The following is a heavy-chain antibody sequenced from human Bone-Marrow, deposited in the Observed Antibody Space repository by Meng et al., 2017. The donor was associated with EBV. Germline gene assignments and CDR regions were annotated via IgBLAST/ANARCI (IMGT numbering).Heavy chain of an antibody. CDR3: ARDGEELAGNWFDP. Sequence: EVQLVESGGXLVKPGGSLRLSCAASGFTFSSYSMNRVRQAPGKGLEWVSSISSSSSYIYYADSVKGRFTISRDNAKNSLYLQMNSLRAEDTAVYYCARDGEELAGNWFDPWGQGTLVTVSS. D-gene: IGHD1-26*01. CDR1: GFTFSSYS. V-gene: IGHV3-21*01. CDR2: ISSSSSYI. J-gene: IGHJ5*02.